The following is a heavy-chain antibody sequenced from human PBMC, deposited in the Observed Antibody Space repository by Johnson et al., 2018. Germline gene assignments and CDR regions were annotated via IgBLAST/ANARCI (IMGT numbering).Heavy chain of an antibody. CDR3: AKGLGSDAFDI. J-gene: IGHJ3*02. CDR1: GGSISSGSYY. V-gene: IGHV4-61*02. D-gene: IGHD3-10*01. CDR2: IYTSGST. Sequence: QVQLQESGPGLVKPSQTLSLTCTVSGGSISSGSYYWSWIRQPAGKGLEWIGRIYTSGSTNYNPSLKSPVTISVDTSKNQLSLKLSSVTAADTAVYYGAKGLGSDAFDIWGQGTMVTVSS.